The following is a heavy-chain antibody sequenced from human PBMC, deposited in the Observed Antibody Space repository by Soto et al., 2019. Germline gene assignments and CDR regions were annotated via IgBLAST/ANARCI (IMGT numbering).Heavy chain of an antibody. Sequence: PGGSLILSCAASGFTFSSYAMHWVRQAPGKGLEWVAVISYDGSNKYYADSVKGRFTISRDNSKNTLYLQMNSLRAEDTAVYYCARDEPLGVWAVLRYWDGSGASVYGMDVWGQGTTVTVSS. CDR2: ISYDGSNK. V-gene: IGHV3-30-3*01. J-gene: IGHJ6*02. D-gene: IGHD3-9*01. CDR3: ARDEPLGVWAVLRYWDGSGASVYGMDV. CDR1: GFTFSSYA.